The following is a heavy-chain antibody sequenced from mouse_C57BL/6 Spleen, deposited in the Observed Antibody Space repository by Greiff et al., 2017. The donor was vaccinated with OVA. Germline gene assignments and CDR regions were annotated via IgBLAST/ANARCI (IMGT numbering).Heavy chain of an antibody. CDR3: ARSRQRDYAMDY. CDR2: IDPSDSYT. CDR1: GYTFTSYW. D-gene: IGHD6-1*01. V-gene: IGHV1-69*01. Sequence: LVESGAELVMPGASVKLSCKASGYTFTSYWMHWVKQRPGQGLEWIGEIDPSDSYTNYNQKFKGKSTLTVDKSSSTAYMQLSSLTSEDSAVYYCARSRQRDYAMDYWGQGTSVTVSS. J-gene: IGHJ4*01.